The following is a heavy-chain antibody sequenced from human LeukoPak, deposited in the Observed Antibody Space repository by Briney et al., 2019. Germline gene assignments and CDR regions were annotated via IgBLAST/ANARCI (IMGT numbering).Heavy chain of an antibody. V-gene: IGHV4-59*08. D-gene: IGHD3-9*01. CDR1: GGSISSYY. CDR2: IYYSGST. J-gene: IGHJ6*02. CDR3: AGTYNLRYFVSYGMDV. Sequence: SETLSLTCTVSGGSISSYYWSWIRQPPGKGLEWIGYIYYSGSTNYNPSLKSRVTISVGTSKNQFSLKLSSVTAADTAVYYCAGTYNLRYFVSYGMDVWGQGTTVTVSS.